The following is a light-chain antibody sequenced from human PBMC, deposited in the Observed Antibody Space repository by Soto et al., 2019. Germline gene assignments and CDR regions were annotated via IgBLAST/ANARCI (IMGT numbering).Light chain of an antibody. CDR3: HQYADSPQT. Sequence: IVMTHSPATLSVSPGERATLSCRASQSVISNLAWYQQKPGQAPRLLIYGASTRATGIPARFSGSGSGTEFTLTISSLEPEDSAVYFCHQYADSPQTFGQGTKVDIK. CDR2: GAS. CDR1: QSVISN. V-gene: IGKV3-15*01. J-gene: IGKJ2*01.